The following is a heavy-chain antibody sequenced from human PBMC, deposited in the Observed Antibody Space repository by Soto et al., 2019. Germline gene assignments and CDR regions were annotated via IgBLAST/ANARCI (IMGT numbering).Heavy chain of an antibody. D-gene: IGHD3-22*01. CDR3: ARALVTDYNSRDYHYYFAMDV. Sequence: SETLSLTCTVSGGSVSSESHYWSWIRQTPGKGLEWIGYIYYTGSTNYNPSLKGRVTMSVDTSRDQVSLRLRSVTRADTAVYYCARALVTDYNSRDYHYYFAMDVWGQGTSVTVSS. J-gene: IGHJ6*02. CDR2: IYYTGST. CDR1: GGSVSSESHY. V-gene: IGHV4-61*01.